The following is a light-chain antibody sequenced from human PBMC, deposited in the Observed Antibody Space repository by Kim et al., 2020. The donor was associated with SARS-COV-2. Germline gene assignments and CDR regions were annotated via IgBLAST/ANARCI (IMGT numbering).Light chain of an antibody. V-gene: IGLV3-21*04. Sequence: AQGKTARIPCGGNNIGSKSVPWYQQKPGQAPVLVIYYDSDRPSGIPERFSGSNSGNTATLTISRVEAGDEADYYCQVWDSSSDHPVFGGGTQLTVL. J-gene: IGLJ2*01. CDR1: NIGSKS. CDR2: YDS. CDR3: QVWDSSSDHPV.